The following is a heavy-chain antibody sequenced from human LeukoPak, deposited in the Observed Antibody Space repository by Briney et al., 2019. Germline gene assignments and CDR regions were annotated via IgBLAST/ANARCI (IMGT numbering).Heavy chain of an antibody. CDR2: IKSKTDGGTT. Sequence: GRSLRLSCQTSGFTFSSYAMHWVRQAPGKGLEWVGRIKSKTDGGTTDYAAPVKGRFTISRDDSKNTLYLQMNSLKTEDTAVYYCTTYIVVVPAAVGGDWFDPWGQGTLVTVSS. J-gene: IGHJ5*02. V-gene: IGHV3-15*01. CDR1: GFTFSSYA. CDR3: TTYIVVVPAAVGGDWFDP. D-gene: IGHD2-2*01.